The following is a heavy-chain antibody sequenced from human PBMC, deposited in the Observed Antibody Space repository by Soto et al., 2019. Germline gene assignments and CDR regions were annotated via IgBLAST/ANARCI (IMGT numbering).Heavy chain of an antibody. CDR1: GFTFSTYW. Sequence: EVQLVESGGGLVQPGGSLRLSCADSGFTFSTYWMSWVRQAPGKGLEWVANIKRDGTMKNYVDSVRGRFTISRDNAKNSLYIQMNGLRAEDTAVYYCARDATGGYFDSWGQGTLVTVSS. CDR2: IKRDGTMK. V-gene: IGHV3-7*01. D-gene: IGHD2-8*02. CDR3: ARDATGGYFDS. J-gene: IGHJ4*02.